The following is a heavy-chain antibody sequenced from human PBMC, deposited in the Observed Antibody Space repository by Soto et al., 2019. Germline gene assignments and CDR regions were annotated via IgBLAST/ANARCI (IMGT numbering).Heavy chain of an antibody. Sequence: PSETLSLTCTVSGGSISSYYWSWILQPAGKGLQWIGRIYTSGSTNYNPSLKSRVTMSVDTSKNQFSLKLSSVTAADTAVYYCARACSSTSCYDVFDSWGQGTLVTVSS. V-gene: IGHV4-4*07. CDR1: GGSISSYY. J-gene: IGHJ4*02. D-gene: IGHD2-2*01. CDR2: IYTSGST. CDR3: ARACSSTSCYDVFDS.